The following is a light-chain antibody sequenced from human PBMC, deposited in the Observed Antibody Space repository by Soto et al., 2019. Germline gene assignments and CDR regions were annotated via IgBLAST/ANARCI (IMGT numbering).Light chain of an antibody. Sequence: VLTQSPATLSLSPGERATLSCRASQSIHTSLAWYQQKPGQAPRLVVYDSTLRANGVPDRFGGSRAGTEFTLTINNLEPEDFAVYYCQQRSVWPPITFGQGTRLEIK. CDR1: QSIHTS. V-gene: IGKV3-11*01. CDR2: DST. J-gene: IGKJ5*01. CDR3: QQRSVWPPIT.